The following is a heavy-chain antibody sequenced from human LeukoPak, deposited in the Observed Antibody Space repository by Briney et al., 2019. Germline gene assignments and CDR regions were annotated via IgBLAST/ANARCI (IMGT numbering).Heavy chain of an antibody. D-gene: IGHD6-13*01. CDR2: IFPGDSDT. CDR1: GYSFTSYW. Sequence: GESLKISCKGSGYSFTSYWIGWVRQMPGKGLEWMGIIFPGDSDTRYSPSFQGQVTISADKSISTAYLQWSSLKASDTAMYYCARASSSWTYYFDYWGQGTLVTVSS. CDR3: ARASSSWTYYFDY. V-gene: IGHV5-51*01. J-gene: IGHJ4*02.